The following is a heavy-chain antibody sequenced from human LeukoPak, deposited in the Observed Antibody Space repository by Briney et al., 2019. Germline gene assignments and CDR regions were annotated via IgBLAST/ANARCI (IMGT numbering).Heavy chain of an antibody. Sequence: GGSLRLSCAASGFTFSSYAMSWVRQAPGKGLEWVSVIYSGGSTYYADSVKGRFTISRDNSKNTLYLQMNSLRAEDTAVYYCARDGEAAAGFDYWGQGTLVTVSS. J-gene: IGHJ4*02. CDR2: IYSGGST. CDR3: ARDGEAAAGFDY. V-gene: IGHV3-53*01. D-gene: IGHD6-13*01. CDR1: GFTFSSYA.